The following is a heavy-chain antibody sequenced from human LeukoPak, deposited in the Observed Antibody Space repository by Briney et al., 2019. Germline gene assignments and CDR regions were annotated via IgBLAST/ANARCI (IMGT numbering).Heavy chain of an antibody. J-gene: IGHJ3*02. CDR3: ARDGVRYFGAFDI. CDR2: ISSSSSYI. V-gene: IGHV3-21*01. D-gene: IGHD1-26*01. CDR1: GFTFSSYS. Sequence: GGSLRLSCAASGFTFSSYSMNWVRQAPGKGLEWVSSISSSSSYIYYADSVKGRFTISRDNAKNSLYLQMNSLRAEDTAVYYCARDGVRYFGAFDIWGQGTMVTVSS.